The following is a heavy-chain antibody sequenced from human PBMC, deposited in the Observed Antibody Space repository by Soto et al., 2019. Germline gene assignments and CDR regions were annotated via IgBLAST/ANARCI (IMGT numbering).Heavy chain of an antibody. CDR3: ARGMTNQYYYYYYGMDV. Sequence: PSETLSLTCTVSGGSISSYYWSWIRQPPGKGLEWIGYIYYSGSTNYNPSLKGRVTISVDTSKNQFSLKLSSVTAADTAVYYCARGMTNQYYYYYYGMDVWGQGTTVTVSS. CDR1: GGSISSYY. J-gene: IGHJ6*02. D-gene: IGHD2-2*01. CDR2: IYYSGST. V-gene: IGHV4-59*01.